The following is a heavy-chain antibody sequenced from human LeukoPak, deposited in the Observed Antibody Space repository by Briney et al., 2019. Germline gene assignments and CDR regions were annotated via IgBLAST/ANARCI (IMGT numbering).Heavy chain of an antibody. CDR3: ARARETGTFPVYYYYGMDV. V-gene: IGHV1-69*13. CDR1: GGTFSSYA. Sequence: ASVKVSCKASGGTFSSYAISWVRQAPGQGLEWMGGIIPIFGTANYAQKFQGRVTITADESPSTAYMELSSLRSEDTAVYYCARARETGTFPVYYYYGMDVWGQGTTVTVSS. J-gene: IGHJ6*02. CDR2: IIPIFGTA. D-gene: IGHD1-7*01.